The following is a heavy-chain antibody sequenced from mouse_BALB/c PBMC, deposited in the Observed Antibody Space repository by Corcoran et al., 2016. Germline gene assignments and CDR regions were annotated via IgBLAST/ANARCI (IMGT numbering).Heavy chain of an antibody. CDR1: GFSLRTSGMG. J-gene: IGHJ1*01. CDR3: GREGIYYGYWYFDA. V-gene: IGHV8-12*01. CDR2: IYWDDDK. D-gene: IGHD1-1*01. Sequence: QVTLKESGPGILQTSQTLSLTCSFSGFSLRTSGMGVSWLRQHSGKNLEWLAHIYWDDDKRYNPSLKSRLTISKDTSSNQVFRKITSVDTADTATYYCGREGIYYGYWYFDALGAGTTVTVSP.